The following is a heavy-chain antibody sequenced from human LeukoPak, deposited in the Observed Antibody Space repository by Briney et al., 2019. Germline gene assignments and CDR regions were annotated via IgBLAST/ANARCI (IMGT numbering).Heavy chain of an antibody. D-gene: IGHD3-10*01. CDR2: IYYSGST. Sequence: SETLSLTCTVSGGSISSSSYYWGWIRQPPGKGLEWIGSIYYSGSTYYNPSLKSRVTISVDTSKNQFSLKLSSVTAADTAVYYCARAASYYGSGVYYYYMDVWGKGTTVTISS. CDR1: GGSISSSSYY. V-gene: IGHV4-39*07. J-gene: IGHJ6*03. CDR3: ARAASYYGSGVYYYYMDV.